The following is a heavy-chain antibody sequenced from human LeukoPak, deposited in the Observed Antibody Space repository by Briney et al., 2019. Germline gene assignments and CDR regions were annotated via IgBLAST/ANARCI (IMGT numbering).Heavy chain of an antibody. Sequence: GGSLRLSCAASGFIFDDYAMHWVRHAPGKGLEWVSGISWNSGSIVYADSVKGRFTISRDSAKNSLYLQMNSLRAEDTALYYCAKGPTYSTNWYYFEYWGQGSLVTVSS. J-gene: IGHJ4*02. CDR1: GFIFDDYA. V-gene: IGHV3-9*01. CDR2: ISWNSGSI. D-gene: IGHD6-13*01. CDR3: AKGPTYSTNWYYFEY.